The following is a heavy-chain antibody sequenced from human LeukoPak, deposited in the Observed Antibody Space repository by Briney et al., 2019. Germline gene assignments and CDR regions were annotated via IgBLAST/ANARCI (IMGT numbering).Heavy chain of an antibody. V-gene: IGHV4-59*01. CDR2: IYYSGST. D-gene: IGHD3-22*01. CDR3: ARGAPYYYDRSKAFGI. J-gene: IGHJ3*02. CDR1: GGSISSYY. Sequence: PSETLSLTCTVSGGSISSYYWSWIRQPPGKGLEWIGYIYYSGSTNYNPSLKSRVTISVDTSKNQFSLKLSSVTAADTAVYYCARGAPYYYDRSKAFGIWGQGTMVTVSS.